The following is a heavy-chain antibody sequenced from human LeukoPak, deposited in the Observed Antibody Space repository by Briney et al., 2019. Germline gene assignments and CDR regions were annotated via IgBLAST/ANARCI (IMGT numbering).Heavy chain of an antibody. J-gene: IGHJ4*02. CDR2: ISAYNGNT. Sequence: ASVKVSRKASGYTFTSYGISWVRQAPGQGLEWMGWISAYNGNTNYAQKLQGRVTMTTDTSTSTAYMELRSLRSDDTAVYYCAREFSRVGATKKEWNFDYWGQGTLVTVSS. V-gene: IGHV1-18*01. D-gene: IGHD1-26*01. CDR3: AREFSRVGATKKEWNFDY. CDR1: GYTFTSYG.